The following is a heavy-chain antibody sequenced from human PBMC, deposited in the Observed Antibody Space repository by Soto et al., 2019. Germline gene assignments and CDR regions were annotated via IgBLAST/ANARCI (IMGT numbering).Heavy chain of an antibody. J-gene: IGHJ5*02. D-gene: IGHD2-2*01. CDR1: GGTFSSYT. CDR3: ARDVDCSSTSCYWFWFDP. V-gene: IGHV1-69*04. Sequence: SVKVSCKACGGTFSSYTISWVRQAPGQGLEWMGRIIPILGIANYAQKFQGRVTITADKSTSTAYMELSSLRSEDTAVYYCARDVDCSSTSCYWFWFDPWGQGTLVTVSS. CDR2: IIPILGIA.